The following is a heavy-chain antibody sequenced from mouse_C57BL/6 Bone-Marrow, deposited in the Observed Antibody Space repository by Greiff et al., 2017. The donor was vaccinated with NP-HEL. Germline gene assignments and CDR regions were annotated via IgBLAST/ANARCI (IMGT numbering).Heavy chain of an antibody. CDR2: IDPSDSYT. Sequence: VQLQQPGAELVKPGASVKLSCKASGYTFTSYWMQWVKQRPGQGLEWIGEIDPSDSYTNYNQKFKGKATLTVDTSSSTAYMQLSSLTSEDSAVYYCARREGQLRQGFAYWGQGTLVTVSA. D-gene: IGHD3-2*02. CDR1: GYTFTSYW. V-gene: IGHV1-50*01. J-gene: IGHJ3*01. CDR3: ARREGQLRQGFAY.